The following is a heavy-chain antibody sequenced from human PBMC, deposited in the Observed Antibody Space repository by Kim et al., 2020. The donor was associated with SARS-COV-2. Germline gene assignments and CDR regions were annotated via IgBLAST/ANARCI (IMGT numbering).Heavy chain of an antibody. Sequence: KGRFTISRDDSKNTLYLQMNSLKTEDTAVYYCTTDPMTTVTPYYYYGMDVWGQGTTVTVSS. J-gene: IGHJ6*02. CDR3: TTDPMTTVTPYYYYGMDV. D-gene: IGHD4-4*01. V-gene: IGHV3-15*01.